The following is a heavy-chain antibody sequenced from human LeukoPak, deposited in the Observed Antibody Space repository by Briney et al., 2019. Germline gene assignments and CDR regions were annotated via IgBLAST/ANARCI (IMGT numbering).Heavy chain of an antibody. Sequence: PGGSLRLSCAASGFSFDTYAISWVRQAPGKGLEWVSAITAGGDVTYYADSVKGRFIVSRDNSKNTLSLQMHSLRDEDTAVYYCAKDAAMTTIYYFEYWGQGTLVTVSS. J-gene: IGHJ4*02. D-gene: IGHD2-21*02. V-gene: IGHV3-23*01. CDR3: AKDAAMTTIYYFEY. CDR2: ITAGGDVT. CDR1: GFSFDTYA.